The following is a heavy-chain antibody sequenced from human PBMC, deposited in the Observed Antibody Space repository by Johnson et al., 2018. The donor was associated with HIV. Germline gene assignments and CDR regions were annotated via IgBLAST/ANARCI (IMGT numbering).Heavy chain of an antibody. D-gene: IGHD5-18*01. J-gene: IGHJ3*01. Sequence: VHLVESGGGVVQPGGSLRVSCAASGFTFTNYGMHWVRQVPGKGLEWVAFIRFDGSDKYYADSVKGRFTISRDNSKYTVYLQMNSLTPEDSALYYCAKGEAQEGWIQLQSYAFDFWGRGTMVTVSS. V-gene: IGHV3-30*02. CDR2: IRFDGSDK. CDR1: GFTFTNYG. CDR3: AKGEAQEGWIQLQSYAFDF.